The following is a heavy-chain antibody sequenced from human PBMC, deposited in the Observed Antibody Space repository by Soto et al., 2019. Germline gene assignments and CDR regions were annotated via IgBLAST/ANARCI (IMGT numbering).Heavy chain of an antibody. V-gene: IGHV1-8*01. D-gene: IGHD3-10*01. CDR3: ARGYSGRKGYYYYYMDV. CDR1: GYTFTSYD. Sequence: GASVKVSCKDSGYTFTSYDMNWVRQANGQGLEWMRWMNPNSGNTGYAQKFQGRVTMTRNTSISTAYMELSSLRSEDTAVYYCARGYSGRKGYYYYYMDVWGKGTTVTVSS. J-gene: IGHJ6*03. CDR2: MNPNSGNT.